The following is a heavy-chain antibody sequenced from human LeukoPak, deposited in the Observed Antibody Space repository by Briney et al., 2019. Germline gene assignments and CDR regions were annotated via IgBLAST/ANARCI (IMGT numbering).Heavy chain of an antibody. J-gene: IGHJ4*02. CDR2: IGTAGDT. CDR1: GFTFSSYD. D-gene: IGHD3-16*02. CDR3: AAANLRLGELSLYY. Sequence: PGGSLRLSCAASGFTFSSYDMHWVRQATGKGLEWVSAIGTAGDTYYPGSVKGRFAISRENAKNSLYLQMNSLRAGDTAVYYCAAANLRLGELSLYYRGQGTLVTVSS. V-gene: IGHV3-13*01.